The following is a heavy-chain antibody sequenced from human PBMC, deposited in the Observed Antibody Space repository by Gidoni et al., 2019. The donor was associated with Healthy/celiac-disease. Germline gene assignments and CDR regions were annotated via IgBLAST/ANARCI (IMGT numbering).Heavy chain of an antibody. V-gene: IGHV4-39*01. Sequence: QLQLQESGPGLVKPSETLYLTCPVSGGSISSSSYYWGWIRQPPGKGLEWIGSIYYSGSTYYNPSLKSRVTISVDTSKNQFSLKLSSVTAADTAVYYCARSYYYGSGSPTWFDPWGQGTLVTVSS. CDR3: ARSYYYGSGSPTWFDP. CDR1: GGSISSSSYY. J-gene: IGHJ5*02. D-gene: IGHD3-10*01. CDR2: IYYSGST.